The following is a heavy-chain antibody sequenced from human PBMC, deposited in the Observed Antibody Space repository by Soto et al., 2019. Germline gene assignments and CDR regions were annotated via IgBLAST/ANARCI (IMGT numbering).Heavy chain of an antibody. D-gene: IGHD6-19*01. CDR1: GGSISTYY. CDR3: ARETVAGTDNWFDP. CDR2: IYTSGYT. V-gene: IGHV4-4*07. J-gene: IGHJ5*02. Sequence: SETLSLTCTVSGGSISTYYWNWIRQPAGKRLEWLGRIYTSGYTKYNPSLKSRVTMSLDTSKRQFPLKLSSVTAADTAVYYCARETVAGTDNWFDPWRQGILVTVSS.